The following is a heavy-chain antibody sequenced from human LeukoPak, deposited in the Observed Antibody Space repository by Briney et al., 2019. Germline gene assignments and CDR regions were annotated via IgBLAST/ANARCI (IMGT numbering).Heavy chain of an antibody. D-gene: IGHD3-16*01. CDR1: GYTFTNYR. J-gene: IGHJ6*03. CDR3: ARPSSEIKGAYYYYMDV. V-gene: IGHV1-69*13. CDR2: IIPIFGTA. Sequence: GASVKVSCKASGYTFTNYRISWVRQAPGQGLEWMGGIIPIFGTANYAQKFQGRVTITADESTSTAYMELSSLRSEDTAVHYCARPSSEIKGAYYYYMDVWGKGTTVTISS.